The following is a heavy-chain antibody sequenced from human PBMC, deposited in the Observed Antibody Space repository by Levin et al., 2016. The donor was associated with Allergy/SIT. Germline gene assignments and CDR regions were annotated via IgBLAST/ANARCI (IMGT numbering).Heavy chain of an antibody. Sequence: WVRQAPGQGLEWMGWISAYNGNTNYAQKLQGRVTMTTDTSTSTAYMELRSLRSDDTAVYYCARGLYVVRGVPEVYWGQGTLVTVSS. J-gene: IGHJ4*02. CDR3: ARGLYVVRGVPEVY. V-gene: IGHV1-18*01. D-gene: IGHD3-10*01. CDR2: ISAYNGNT.